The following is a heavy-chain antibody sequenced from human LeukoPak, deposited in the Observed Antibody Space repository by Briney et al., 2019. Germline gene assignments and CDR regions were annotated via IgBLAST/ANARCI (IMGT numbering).Heavy chain of an antibody. CDR2: ISAYNGNT. V-gene: IGHV1-18*01. D-gene: IGHD4-17*01. Sequence: ASVKVSCKASGYTFTSYGISWVRQAPGQGLEWMGWISAYNGNTNYAQKLQGRVTMTTDTSTGTAYMELRSLRSDDTAVYYCARDFYGDPLYYYYGMDVWGQGTTVTVSS. J-gene: IGHJ6*02. CDR1: GYTFTSYG. CDR3: ARDFYGDPLYYYYGMDV.